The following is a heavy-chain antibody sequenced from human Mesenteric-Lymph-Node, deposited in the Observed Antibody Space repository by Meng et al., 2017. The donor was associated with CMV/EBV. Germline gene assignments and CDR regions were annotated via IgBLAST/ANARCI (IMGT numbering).Heavy chain of an antibody. J-gene: IGHJ4*02. V-gene: IGHV2-5*02. CDR2: IYWDDDK. CDR1: GFSLSTSGVR. D-gene: IGHD6-13*01. CDR3: ALRLSSSWYFDY. Sequence: CTFSGFSLSTSGVRVGWIRQPPGKALEWLALIYWDDDKSYSPSLKSRLTITKDTSKNQVVLTMTNMDPVDTATYYCALRLSSSWYFDYWGQGTLVTVSS.